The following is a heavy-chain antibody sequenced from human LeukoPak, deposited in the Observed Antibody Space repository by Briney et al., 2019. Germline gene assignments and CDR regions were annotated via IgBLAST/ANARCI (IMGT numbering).Heavy chain of an antibody. J-gene: IGHJ3*02. CDR2: IYYSGST. Sequence: TPSETLSLTCTVSGGSISSYYWSWIRQPPGKGLEWIGYIYYSGSTNYNPSLKSRVTISVDTSKNQFSLKLSSVTAADTAVYYCARDRHYYDSSGSALNAFDIWGQGTMVTVSS. CDR1: GGSISSYY. CDR3: ARDRHYYDSSGSALNAFDI. D-gene: IGHD3-22*01. V-gene: IGHV4-59*12.